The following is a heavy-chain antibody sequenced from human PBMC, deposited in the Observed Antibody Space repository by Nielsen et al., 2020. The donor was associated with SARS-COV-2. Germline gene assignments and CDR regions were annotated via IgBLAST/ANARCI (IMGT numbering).Heavy chain of an antibody. CDR3: ARDGPRGYYYDSSGYAYFDY. CDR1: GYTFTGYY. J-gene: IGHJ4*02. CDR2: INPNSGGT. V-gene: IGHV1-2*06. Sequence: ASVKVSCKASGYTFTGYYMHWVRQAPGQGLEWMGRINPNSGGTNYAQKFQGRVTMTRDTSISTACMELSRLRSDDTAVYYCARDGPRGYYYDSSGYAYFDYWGQGTLVTVSS. D-gene: IGHD3-22*01.